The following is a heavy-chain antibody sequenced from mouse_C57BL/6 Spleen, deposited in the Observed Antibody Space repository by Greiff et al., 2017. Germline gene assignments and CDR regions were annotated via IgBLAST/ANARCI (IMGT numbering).Heavy chain of an antibody. J-gene: IGHJ4*01. Sequence: EVQRVESGGGLVQPGGSLSLSCAASGFTFTDYYMSWVRQPPGKALEWLGFIRNKANGYTTEYSASVKGRFTISRDNSQSILYLQMNALRAEDSATYYCARPDYYGSRNYAMDYWGQGTSVTVSS. V-gene: IGHV7-3*01. CDR1: GFTFTDYY. D-gene: IGHD1-1*01. CDR2: IRNKANGYTT. CDR3: ARPDYYGSRNYAMDY.